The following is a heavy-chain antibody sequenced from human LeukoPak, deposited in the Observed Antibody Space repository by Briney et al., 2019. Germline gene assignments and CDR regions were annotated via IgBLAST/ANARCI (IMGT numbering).Heavy chain of an antibody. CDR1: GFTFSSYA. V-gene: IGHV3-23*01. CDR3: AKDVGTYDYVWRSYRPPLFDY. J-gene: IGHJ4*02. Sequence: PGGSLRLSCAASGFTFSSYAMSWVRQAPGKGLEWVSVISGSGGSTYYADSVKGRFTISRDNSKNTLYLQMNSLRAEDTAVYSCAKDVGTYDYVWRSYRPPLFDYWGQGTLVTVSS. D-gene: IGHD3-16*02. CDR2: ISGSGGST.